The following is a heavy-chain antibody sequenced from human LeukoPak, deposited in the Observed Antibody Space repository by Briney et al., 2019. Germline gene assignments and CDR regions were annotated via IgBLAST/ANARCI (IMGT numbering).Heavy chain of an antibody. V-gene: IGHV3-30*18. Sequence: GGSLRLSCAASGFTFSSYGMHWVRQAPGKGLEWVAVISYDGSNKYYADSVKGRFTISRDNSKNTLYLQMNSLRAEDTAVYYCAKFHYYDSSGYYFPYFDYWGQGTLVTVSS. CDR3: AKFHYYDSSGYYFPYFDY. CDR2: ISYDGSNK. J-gene: IGHJ4*02. D-gene: IGHD3-22*01. CDR1: GFTFSSYG.